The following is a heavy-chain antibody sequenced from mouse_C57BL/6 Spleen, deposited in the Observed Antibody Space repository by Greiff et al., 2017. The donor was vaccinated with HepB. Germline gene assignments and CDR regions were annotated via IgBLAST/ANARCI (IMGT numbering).Heavy chain of an antibody. V-gene: IGHV5-16*01. CDR2: INYDGSST. CDR3: ARVYDYDSFDY. Sequence: EVQLQESEGGLVQPGSSMKLSCTASGFTFSDYYMAWVRQFPEKGLEWVANINYDGSSTYYLDSLKSRFIISRDNAKNILYLQMSSLKSEDTATYYCARVYDYDSFDYWGQGTTLTVSS. CDR1: GFTFSDYY. J-gene: IGHJ2*01. D-gene: IGHD2-4*01.